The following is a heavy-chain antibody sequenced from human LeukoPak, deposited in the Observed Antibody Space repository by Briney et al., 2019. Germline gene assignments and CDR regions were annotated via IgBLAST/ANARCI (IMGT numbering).Heavy chain of an antibody. V-gene: IGHV1-18*01. Sequence: ASVKVSWKASGYIFTSYGISWVRQAPGQGLGWVGWISTDKGNTNFAQKFQGRVTMTTDTSTNTVSMALRSLRSDDTAVYYCARDTGEGAGDYARDFYNWGQGTLVTVSS. D-gene: IGHD4-17*01. CDR1: GYIFTSYG. CDR3: ARDTGEGAGDYARDFYN. J-gene: IGHJ4*02. CDR2: ISTDKGNT.